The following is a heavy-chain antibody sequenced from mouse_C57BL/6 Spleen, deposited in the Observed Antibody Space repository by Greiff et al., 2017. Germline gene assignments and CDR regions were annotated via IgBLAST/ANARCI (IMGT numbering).Heavy chain of an antibody. J-gene: IGHJ4*01. V-gene: IGHV1-26*01. D-gene: IGHD2-2*01. CDR2: INPNNGGT. Sequence: EVQLQQSGPELVKPGASVKISCKASGYTFTDYYMNWVKQSHGKSLEWIGDINPNNGGTSYNQKFKGKATLTVDKSSSTAYMELRSLTSEDSAVYYCAPYGYDGAMDYWGKGTSVTVSS. CDR1: GYTFTDYY. CDR3: APYGYDGAMDY.